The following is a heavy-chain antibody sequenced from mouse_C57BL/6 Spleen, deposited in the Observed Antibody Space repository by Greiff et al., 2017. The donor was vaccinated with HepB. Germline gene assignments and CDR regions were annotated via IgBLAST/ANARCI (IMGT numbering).Heavy chain of an antibody. J-gene: IGHJ4*01. CDR2: ISDGGSYT. CDR3: ASDRDAMDY. CDR1: GFTFSSYA. V-gene: IGHV5-4*03. D-gene: IGHD2-14*01. Sequence: EVMLVESGGGLVKPGGSLKLSCAASGFTFSSYAMSWVRQTPEKRLEWVATISDGGSYTYYPDNVKGRFTISRDNAKNNQYLQMSHLKSEDTAMYYCASDRDAMDYWGKGTSVTVSS.